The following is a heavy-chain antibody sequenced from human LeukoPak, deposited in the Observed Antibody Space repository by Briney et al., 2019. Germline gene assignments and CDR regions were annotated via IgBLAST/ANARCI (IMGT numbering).Heavy chain of an antibody. CDR1: GFTFSSYA. J-gene: IGHJ4*02. CDR3: TKYYDSRGSIFDY. D-gene: IGHD3-16*01. V-gene: IGHV3-23*01. CDR2: ITGGGGGT. Sequence: PGGSLRLSCAASGFTFSSYAMSWVRQAPGKGLEWVSTITGGGGGTYYADSVKGRLIISRDNSKNTLYLQMNSLRAEDTAIYYCTKYYDSRGSIFDYWGQGTVVTVSS.